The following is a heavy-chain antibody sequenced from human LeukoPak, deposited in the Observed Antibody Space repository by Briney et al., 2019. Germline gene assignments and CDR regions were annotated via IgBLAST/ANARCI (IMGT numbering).Heavy chain of an antibody. CDR3: AKYYYDSSGDYGYFDL. D-gene: IGHD3-22*01. CDR1: GGTFSSYA. CDR2: IIPIFGTA. V-gene: IGHV1-69*13. J-gene: IGHJ2*01. Sequence: ASVKVSCKASGGTFSSYAISWVRQAPGQGLEWMGRIIPIFGTANYAQKFQGRVTITADESTSTAYMELSSLRSEDTAVYYCAKYYYDSSGDYGYFDLWGRGTLVTVSS.